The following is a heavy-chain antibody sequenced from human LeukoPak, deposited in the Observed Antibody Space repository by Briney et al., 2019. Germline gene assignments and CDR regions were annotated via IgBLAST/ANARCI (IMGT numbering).Heavy chain of an antibody. CDR3: AKDYHTTDSNSDPFDY. J-gene: IGHJ4*02. Sequence: GGSLRLSCAASGFTFSSYAMSWVRQAPGKGLEWVSGITGTSDSTYYADFVKGRFSIFRDSPKNTLSLQMHSLRAEDTAIYYCAKDYHTTDSNSDPFDYWGQGTLVTVSS. CDR2: ITGTSDST. CDR1: GFTFSSYA. V-gene: IGHV3-23*01. D-gene: IGHD1-7*01.